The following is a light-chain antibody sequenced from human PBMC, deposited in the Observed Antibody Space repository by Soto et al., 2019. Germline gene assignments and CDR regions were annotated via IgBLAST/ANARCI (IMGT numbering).Light chain of an antibody. CDR1: QGVSGNF. V-gene: IGKV3-20*01. Sequence: EIVLTQSPDTLSLSPGERATLSCRASQGVSGNFLAWYQHRPGQAPRLLIYAASSRPTGIPDRFSGSGSGTDFTLTISRLEPEDFAVYYCQQYDSSPPNTFGHGTRLEIK. J-gene: IGKJ2*01. CDR3: QQYDSSPPNT. CDR2: AAS.